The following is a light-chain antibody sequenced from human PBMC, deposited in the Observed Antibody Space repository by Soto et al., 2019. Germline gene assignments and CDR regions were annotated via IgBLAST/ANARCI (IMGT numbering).Light chain of an antibody. Sequence: DIQMTQSPSSLSASVGHRVTITCRASQSISSYLNWYQQKPGKAPKLLTYAASSLQGGVPSRFSGHGSGTNFTLTISSLQPEDFATYYCQPSYSTLWTFGQGTKVEIK. CDR2: AAS. CDR1: QSISSY. CDR3: QPSYSTLWT. J-gene: IGKJ1*01. V-gene: IGKV1-39*01.